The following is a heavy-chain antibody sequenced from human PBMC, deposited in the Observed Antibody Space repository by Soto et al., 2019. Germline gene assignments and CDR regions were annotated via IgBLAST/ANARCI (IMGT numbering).Heavy chain of an antibody. CDR3: ARDEIAVSYSNWFDP. J-gene: IGHJ5*02. V-gene: IGHV3-48*02. CDR2: ISSSSSTI. Sequence: EVQLVESGGGLVQPGGSLRLSCAASGFTFSSYSMNWVRQAPGKGLEWVSYISSSSSTIYYADSVKGRFTISRDNAKNSLYLQMNILRDEDTAVYYCARDEIAVSYSNWFDPWGQGTLVTVSS. D-gene: IGHD6-19*01. CDR1: GFTFSSYS.